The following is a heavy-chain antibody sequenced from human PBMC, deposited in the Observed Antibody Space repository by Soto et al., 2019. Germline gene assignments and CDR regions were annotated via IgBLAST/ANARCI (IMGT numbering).Heavy chain of an antibody. D-gene: IGHD2-15*01. J-gene: IGHJ5*02. CDR1: GGSISSYY. CDR2: IYTSEST. CDR3: ARGNCSGGSCYSRWFDP. V-gene: IGHV4-4*07. Sequence: SETLSLTCTVSGGSISSYYWSWIRQPAGKGLEWIGRIYTSESTNYNPSLKSRVTMSVDTSKNQFSLKLSSVTAADTAVYYCARGNCSGGSCYSRWFDPWGQGTLVTVSS.